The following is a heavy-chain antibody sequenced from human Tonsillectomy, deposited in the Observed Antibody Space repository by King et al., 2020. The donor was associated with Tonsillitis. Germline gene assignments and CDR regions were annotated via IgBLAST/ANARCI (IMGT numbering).Heavy chain of an antibody. CDR2: ISYDGSNK. CDR1: GFTFSNYG. CDR3: AREGVEYHGVDV. Sequence: VQLVESGGGVVQPGRSLRLSCAASGFTFSNYGLHWVRQAPGKGLEWVAVISYDGSNKYYADSVKGRFTISRDNSKNTLYLQMNSLRAEDTAVYYCAREGVEYHGVDVWGQGTTVTVSS. D-gene: IGHD3-16*01. J-gene: IGHJ6*02. V-gene: IGHV3-33*05.